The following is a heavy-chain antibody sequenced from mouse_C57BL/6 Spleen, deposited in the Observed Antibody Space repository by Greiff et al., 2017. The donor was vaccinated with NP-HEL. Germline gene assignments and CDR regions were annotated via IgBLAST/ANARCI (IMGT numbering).Heavy chain of an antibody. CDR3: ARTPGAY. CDR1: GFTFSDYG. CDR2: ISSGSSTI. V-gene: IGHV5-17*01. Sequence: EVMLVESGGGLVKPGGSLKLSCAASGFTFSDYGMHWVRQAPEKGLEWVAYISSGSSTIYYADTVKGRFTISRDNAKNTLCLQMTSLRSEDTAMYYCARTPGAYWGQGTLVTVSA. J-gene: IGHJ3*01.